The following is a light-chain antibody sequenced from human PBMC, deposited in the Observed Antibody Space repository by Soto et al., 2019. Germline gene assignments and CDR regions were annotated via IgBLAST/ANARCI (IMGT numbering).Light chain of an antibody. CDR2: GAS. CDR1: QSVDTTF. V-gene: IGKV3-20*01. Sequence: EIVLTQSPGSLSLYLGQRATLSCRASQSVDTTFFAWYQKKPGQAPRLLIYGASKRATGIPDRFSGSGSGTDFTLIISRLEPEDFAVYYCQQYMSSVTFGQGTKVEIK. CDR3: QQYMSSVT. J-gene: IGKJ1*01.